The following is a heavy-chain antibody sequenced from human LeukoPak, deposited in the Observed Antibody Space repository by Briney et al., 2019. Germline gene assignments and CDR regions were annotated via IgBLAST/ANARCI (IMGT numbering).Heavy chain of an antibody. CDR2: IYTGGNT. V-gene: IGHV3-53*04. J-gene: IGHJ4*02. Sequence: PGGSLRLSCAVSGFIVSSNYMSWVRQAPGKGLEWVSVIYTGGNTHYADSVKGRFTISRQNSKNTLYFQMNGLRTEDTAVYYCAREPNCGGDCYFYDSWGQGTLVTVSS. CDR3: AREPNCGGDCYFYDS. D-gene: IGHD2-21*02. CDR1: GFIVSSNY.